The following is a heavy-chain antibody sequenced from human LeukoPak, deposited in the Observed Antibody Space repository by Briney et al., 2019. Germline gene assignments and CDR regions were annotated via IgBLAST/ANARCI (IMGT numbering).Heavy chain of an antibody. CDR1: GFTFSNYW. CDR3: APRGRGY. CDR2: IKQDGSEK. V-gene: IGHV3-7*01. Sequence: GGSLRLSCAASGFTFSNYWMNWVRQAPGKGLEWVANIKQDGSEKYYVDSVKGRFTISRDNAKNSLYLQMNSLRAEDTAVYYCAPRGRGYWGQGTLVTVSS. D-gene: IGHD3-10*01. J-gene: IGHJ4*02.